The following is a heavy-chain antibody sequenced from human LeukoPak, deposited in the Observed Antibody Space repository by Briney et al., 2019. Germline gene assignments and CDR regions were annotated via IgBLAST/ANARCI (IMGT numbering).Heavy chain of an antibody. D-gene: IGHD2-2*01. CDR3: ARPYCSSTSCSNWFDP. CDR2: INPNSGGT. Sequence: ASVTVSCKASGYTFTGYYMHWVRQAPGQGLEWMGWINPNSGGTNYAQKFQGRVTMTRDTSISTAYMELSRLRSDDTAVYYCARPYCSSTSCSNWFDPWGQGTLVTVSS. V-gene: IGHV1-2*02. J-gene: IGHJ5*02. CDR1: GYTFTGYY.